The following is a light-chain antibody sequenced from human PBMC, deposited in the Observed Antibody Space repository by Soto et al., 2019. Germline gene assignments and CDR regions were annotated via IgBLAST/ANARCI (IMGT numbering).Light chain of an antibody. Sequence: EIVLTQSPGTLSLSPGERATLSCRASQSVRSGYLAWYQHKPGQAPRLLIYGASARASGIPDRFSGSGSGTDFTLTIGRLEPEDSAVYCCQQYGSSQKTFGQGTKV. CDR2: GAS. V-gene: IGKV3-20*01. CDR3: QQYGSSQKT. J-gene: IGKJ1*01. CDR1: QSVRSGY.